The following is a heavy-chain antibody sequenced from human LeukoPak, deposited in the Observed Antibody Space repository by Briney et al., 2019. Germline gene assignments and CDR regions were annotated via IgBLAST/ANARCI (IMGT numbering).Heavy chain of an antibody. V-gene: IGHV4-4*07. J-gene: IGHJ4*02. CDR1: GGSISSYY. Sequence: SETLSLTCTVSGGSISSYYWSWIRQPAGKGLEWIGRIYTSGSTNYNPSLKSRVTMSVDTSKNQFSLKLSSVTAADTAVYHCARGSGYSGSYEFDYWGQGTLVTVSS. D-gene: IGHD1-26*01. CDR2: IYTSGST. CDR3: ARGSGYSGSYEFDY.